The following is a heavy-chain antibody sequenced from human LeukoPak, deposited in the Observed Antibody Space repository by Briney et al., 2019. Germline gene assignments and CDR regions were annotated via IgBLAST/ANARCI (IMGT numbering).Heavy chain of an antibody. Sequence: ASVKVSCKASGYTFTSYDINWVRQATGQGLEWMGWMNPNSGNTGYAQKFQGRVTMTRNTSISTAYMELSSLRSEDTAVYYCARGANYYDSSGYYGSRYYYYYMDVWGKGTTVTVSS. CDR2: MNPNSGNT. D-gene: IGHD3-22*01. J-gene: IGHJ6*03. V-gene: IGHV1-8*01. CDR1: GYTFTSYD. CDR3: ARGANYYDSSGYYGSRYYYYYMDV.